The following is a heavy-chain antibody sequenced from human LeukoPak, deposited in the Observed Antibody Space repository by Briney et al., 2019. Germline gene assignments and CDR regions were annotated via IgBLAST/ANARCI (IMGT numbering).Heavy chain of an antibody. J-gene: IGHJ3*02. CDR2: ISYDGSNK. Sequence: GRSLRLSCAASGFTFSSYAMHWVRQAPGKGLEWVAVISYDGSNKYYADSVKGRFTISRDSSKNTLYLQMNSLRAEDTAVYYCARVRSGWYGETGAFDIWGQGTMVTVSS. CDR1: GFTFSSYA. CDR3: ARVRSGWYGETGAFDI. V-gene: IGHV3-30*04. D-gene: IGHD6-19*01.